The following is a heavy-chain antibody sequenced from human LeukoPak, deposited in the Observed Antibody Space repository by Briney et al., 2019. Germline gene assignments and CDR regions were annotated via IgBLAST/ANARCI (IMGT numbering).Heavy chain of an antibody. CDR2: IYYSGST. Sequence: SEALSLTCTVSGGSISSYYWSWIRQPPGKGLEWIGYIYYSGSTNYNPSLKSRVTISVDTSKNQFSLKLSSVTAADTAVYYCARGEGRRNAFDIWGQGTMVTVSS. CDR1: GGSISSYY. CDR3: ARGEGRRNAFDI. D-gene: IGHD1-1*01. J-gene: IGHJ3*02. V-gene: IGHV4-59*01.